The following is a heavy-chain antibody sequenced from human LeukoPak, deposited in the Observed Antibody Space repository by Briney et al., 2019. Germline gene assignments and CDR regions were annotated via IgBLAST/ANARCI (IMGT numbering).Heavy chain of an antibody. V-gene: IGHV3-30*04. J-gene: IGHJ4*02. D-gene: IGHD3-22*01. CDR2: ISYDGSNK. Sequence: GGSLRLSCAASGFTFSSYAMHWVRQAPGKGLEWVAVISYDGSNKYYADSVKGRFTISRDNSKNTLYLQMNRLRAEDTAVYYCARVPYYDSSGYPFDYWGQGTLVTVSS. CDR1: GFTFSSYA. CDR3: ARVPYYDSSGYPFDY.